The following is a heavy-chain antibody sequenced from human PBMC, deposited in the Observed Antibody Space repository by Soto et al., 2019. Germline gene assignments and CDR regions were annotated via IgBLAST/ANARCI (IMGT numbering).Heavy chain of an antibody. V-gene: IGHV1-69*13. J-gene: IGHJ3*02. Sequence: ASVKVSCKASGGTFSSYAISWVRQAPGQGLEWMGGIIPIFGTANYAQKFQGRVTITADESTSTAYMELSSLRSEDTAVYYCARDLAMPMNAFDIWGQGTMVTVSS. CDR3: ARDLAMPMNAFDI. CDR1: GGTFSSYA. CDR2: IIPIFGTA. D-gene: IGHD2-2*01.